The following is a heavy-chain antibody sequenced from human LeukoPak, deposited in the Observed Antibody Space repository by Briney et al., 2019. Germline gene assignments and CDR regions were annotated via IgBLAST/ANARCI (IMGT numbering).Heavy chain of an antibody. CDR3: ASQLRYFDWLLRFDY. D-gene: IGHD3-9*01. CDR1: GGSFSGYY. J-gene: IGHJ4*02. CDR2: INHSGST. Sequence: SETLSLTCAVYGGSFSGYYCRWIRQPPGKGLGWIGEINHSGSTNYNPSLKSRVTISVDTSKNQFSLKLSSVTAADTAVYYCASQLRYFDWLLRFDYWGQGTLVTVSS. V-gene: IGHV4-34*01.